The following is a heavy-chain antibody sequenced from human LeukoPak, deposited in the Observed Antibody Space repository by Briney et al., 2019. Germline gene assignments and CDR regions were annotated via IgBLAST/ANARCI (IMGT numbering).Heavy chain of an antibody. J-gene: IGHJ4*02. D-gene: IGHD1-1*01. V-gene: IGHV3-38-3*01. CDR3: ATVGTNGF. CDR2: ISGGST. CDR1: GSTVSSNE. Sequence: GGSLRLSCAASGSTVSSNEMSWVRQAPGKGLEWVSSISGGSTYYADSRKGRFTISRDNSKNTLHLQMNSLRSEDTAVYYCATVGTNGFWGQGTLVTVSS.